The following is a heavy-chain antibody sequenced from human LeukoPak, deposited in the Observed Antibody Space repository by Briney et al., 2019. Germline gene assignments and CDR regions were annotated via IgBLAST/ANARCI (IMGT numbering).Heavy chain of an antibody. D-gene: IGHD3-9*01. V-gene: IGHV4-39*01. Sequence: SETLSLTCAVSGGSVSSTSYYWGWIRQPPGKELEWIGSMYYTGNTYYSPSLKSRVNISVDRSKNQLSLKLSSVSAADTAVYYCARFRDYDILTAYYVDYWGQGTLVTVSS. CDR2: MYYTGNT. CDR3: ARFRDYDILTAYYVDY. CDR1: GGSVSSTSYY. J-gene: IGHJ4*02.